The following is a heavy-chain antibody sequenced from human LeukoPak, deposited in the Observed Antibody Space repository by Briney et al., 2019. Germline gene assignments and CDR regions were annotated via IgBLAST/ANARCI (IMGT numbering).Heavy chain of an antibody. Sequence: GASQRLSWAASGFTVTSNYMSSARHPPGKGLEWDSIFYSGGSTFYADSVKGRFTISRDNAESSLYLQMNSLRAEDTAVYYCARVPGPRIAYYNLDVWGQGTTVTVSS. V-gene: IGHV3-66*01. J-gene: IGHJ6*02. D-gene: IGHD2-21*01. CDR1: GFTVTSNY. CDR2: FYSGGST. CDR3: ARVPGPRIAYYNLDV.